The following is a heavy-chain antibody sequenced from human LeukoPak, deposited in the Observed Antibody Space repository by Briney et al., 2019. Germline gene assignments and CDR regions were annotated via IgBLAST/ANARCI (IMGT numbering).Heavy chain of an antibody. CDR1: GYTLTELS. Sequence: ASVKVSCKVSGYTLTELSMHWVRQAPAKGLEWMGGFDPEDGETIYAQKFQGRVTMTEDTSTDTAYMELSSLRSEDTAVYYCATDVTEYCSTTSCYPYYRGQGTLVTVSS. CDR3: ATDVTEYCSTTSCYPYY. D-gene: IGHD2-2*01. CDR2: FDPEDGET. V-gene: IGHV1-24*01. J-gene: IGHJ4*02.